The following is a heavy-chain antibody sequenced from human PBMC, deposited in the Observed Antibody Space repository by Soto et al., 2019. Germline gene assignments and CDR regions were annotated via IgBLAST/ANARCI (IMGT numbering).Heavy chain of an antibody. CDR1: GGSISSSNW. D-gene: IGHD6-19*01. J-gene: IGHJ5*02. V-gene: IGHV4-4*02. CDR2: IYHSGST. CDR3: ARAVEVAVAGGWFDP. Sequence: SETQSLTCAISGGSISSSNWWSWVRQPPGKGLEWIGEIYHSGSTNYNPSLKSRVTISVDKSKNQFSLKLSSVTAADTAVYYCARAVEVAVAGGWFDPWGQGTLVTVSS.